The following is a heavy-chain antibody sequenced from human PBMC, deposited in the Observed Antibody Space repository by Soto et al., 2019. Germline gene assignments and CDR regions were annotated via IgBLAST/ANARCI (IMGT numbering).Heavy chain of an antibody. Sequence: GASVKVSCKASGYSFTDYHIRWVRQAPGQGLEWLGRINPKSGGTSTAQKFQGWVTMTTDTSISTASMELRWLRAGDTALYFCAREFDSGDFGLDLWGQGTTVTVSS. CDR3: AREFDSGDFGLDL. D-gene: IGHD4-17*01. CDR1: GYSFTDYH. J-gene: IGHJ6*02. CDR2: INPKSGGT. V-gene: IGHV1-2*04.